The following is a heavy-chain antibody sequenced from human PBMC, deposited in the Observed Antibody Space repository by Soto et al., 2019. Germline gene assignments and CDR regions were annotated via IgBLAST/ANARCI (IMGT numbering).Heavy chain of an antibody. CDR2: ISGSGSGT. J-gene: IGHJ4*01. V-gene: IGHV3-23*01. CDR1: GFTFSTYA. CDR3: AKDQGNTIVGASRGFAH. D-gene: IGHD1-26*01. Sequence: HPGGSLRFSCAVSGFTFSTYAMNWVRQAPGKGLEWLSLISGSGSGTYYADSVKGRFTISRDSSENTLYLQMNSLRAEDTAVYYCAKDQGNTIVGASRGFAHWGHGTLVTVSS.